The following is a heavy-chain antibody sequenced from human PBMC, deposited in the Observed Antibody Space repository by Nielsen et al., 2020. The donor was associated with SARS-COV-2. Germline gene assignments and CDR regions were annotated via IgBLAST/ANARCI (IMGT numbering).Heavy chain of an antibody. CDR3: ARTPGRGPFDP. J-gene: IGHJ5*02. CDR1: GGSFSSYY. D-gene: IGHD1-26*01. Sequence: SETLSLTCAVYGGSFSSYYWGWIRQPPGKGLEWIGSIYYSGSTYYNPSLKSRVTISVDTSKNQFSLKLSSVTAADTAVYYCARTPGRGPFDPWGQGTLVTVSS. V-gene: IGHV4-39*01. CDR2: IYYSGST.